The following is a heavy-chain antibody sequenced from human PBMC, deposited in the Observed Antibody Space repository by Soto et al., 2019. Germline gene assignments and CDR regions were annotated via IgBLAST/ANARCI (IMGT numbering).Heavy chain of an antibody. V-gene: IGHV1-18*04. D-gene: IGHD3-10*01. Sequence: GASVKVSCKGSGYTFTSYGISWVRQAPGQGLEWMGWISAYNGNTNYAQKLQGRVTMTTDTSTSTAYMELRSLRSDGTAVYYCARDPYYGSGGYYYGMDVWGQGTTVTVSS. CDR2: ISAYNGNT. J-gene: IGHJ6*02. CDR1: GYTFTSYG. CDR3: ARDPYYGSGGYYYGMDV.